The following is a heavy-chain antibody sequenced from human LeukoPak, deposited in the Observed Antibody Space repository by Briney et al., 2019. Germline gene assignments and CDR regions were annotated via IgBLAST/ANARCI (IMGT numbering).Heavy chain of an antibody. CDR2: LSCSGGRT. Sequence: PVGSLRLSCAAPGFTFSSYAMSWVRQAPGKGLAWVSALSCSGGRTYYADSEKGRFTISRDNSKNTRYLQMNSLRAEDTAVYYCATPAYRDRGGFDHWGQGTLVPVSS. CDR1: GFTFSSYA. CDR3: ATPAYRDRGGFDH. D-gene: IGHD1-26*01. J-gene: IGHJ4*02. V-gene: IGHV3-23*01.